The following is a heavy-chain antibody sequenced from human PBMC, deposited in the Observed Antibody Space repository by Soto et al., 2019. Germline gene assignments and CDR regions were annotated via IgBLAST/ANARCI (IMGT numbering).Heavy chain of an antibody. CDR2: ISYDGSNK. Sequence: VQLVESGGGVVQPGRSLRLSCAASGFTFSSYGMHWVRQAPGKGLEWVAVISYDGSNKYYADSVKGRFTISRDNSKNTLYLQMNSLRAEDTAVYYCAKEFVVAATDYWGQGTLVTVSS. J-gene: IGHJ4*02. CDR1: GFTFSSYG. CDR3: AKEFVVAATDY. V-gene: IGHV3-30*18. D-gene: IGHD2-15*01.